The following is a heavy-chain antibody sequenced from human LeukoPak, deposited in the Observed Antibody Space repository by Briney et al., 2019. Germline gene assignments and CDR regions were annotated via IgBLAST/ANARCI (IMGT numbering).Heavy chain of an antibody. CDR3: ASGGLDTRIDY. CDR2: IYYSGST. CDR1: GGSISSYY. J-gene: IGHJ4*02. V-gene: IGHV4-59*01. Sequence: KASETLSLTCTVSGGSISSYYWSWIRQPPGKGLEWVGYIYYSGSTNYNPSLKSRVTISVDTSQNQFSLKLSSVTAADTAVYYCASGGLDTRIDYWGQGTLVTVSS.